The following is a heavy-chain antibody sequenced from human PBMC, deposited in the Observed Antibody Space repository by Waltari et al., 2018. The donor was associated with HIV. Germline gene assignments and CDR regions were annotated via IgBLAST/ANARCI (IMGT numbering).Heavy chain of an antibody. D-gene: IGHD3-16*01. J-gene: IGHJ4*02. CDR3: AQRGYYDYAWGSDKVGYYFDF. CDR2: IYYSGST. V-gene: IGHV4-39*01. CDR1: GGSISSSSYY. Sequence: QLQLQESGPGLVKPSETLSLTCTVSGGSISSSSYYWGWIRQPPGKGLEWIGSIYYSGSTYYNPSLKSRVTISVDTSKNQFSLKLSSVTAADTAMYYCAQRGYYDYAWGSDKVGYYFDFWGQGTLVTVSS.